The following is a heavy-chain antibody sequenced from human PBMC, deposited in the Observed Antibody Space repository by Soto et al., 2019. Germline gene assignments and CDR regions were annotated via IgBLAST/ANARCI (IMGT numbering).Heavy chain of an antibody. J-gene: IGHJ6*02. V-gene: IGHV1-18*01. CDR1: GYTFASYG. D-gene: IGHD3-3*01. CDR3: ARDPITIFGVVPYGMDV. Sequence: ASVKVSCRDSGYTFASYGISVMLQASLELLEWMGWISAYNGNTNYAQKLQGRVTMTTDTSTSTAYMELRSLRSDDTAVYYCARDPITIFGVVPYGMDVWGQGTTVTVSS. CDR2: ISAYNGNT.